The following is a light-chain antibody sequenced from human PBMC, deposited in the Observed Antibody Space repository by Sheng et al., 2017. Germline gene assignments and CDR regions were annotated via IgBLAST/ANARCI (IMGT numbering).Light chain of an antibody. CDR3: QQTYSAPQVT. CDR1: QNIDFY. V-gene: IGKV1-39*01. Sequence: DIQMTQSPSSLSASIGDRVTITCRASQNIDFYLNWYLHKPGEAPKLLIYAASNLESGVPPRFSGSGSGTDFSLTISSLQLEDFATYFCQQTYSAPQVTFGGGTKVEIK. J-gene: IGKJ4*01. CDR2: AAS.